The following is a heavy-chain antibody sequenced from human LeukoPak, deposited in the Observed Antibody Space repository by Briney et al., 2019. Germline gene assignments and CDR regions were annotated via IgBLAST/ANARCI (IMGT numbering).Heavy chain of an antibody. J-gene: IGHJ4*02. CDR3: ARDITMIRD. CDR1: GGSISSGGYY. Sequence: SETLSLTCTVSGGSISSGGYYWSWIRQPPGKGLEWIGRIYTSGSTNYNPSLKSRVTISVDTSKNQFSLKLSSVTAADTAVYYCARDITMIRDWGQGTLVTVSS. CDR2: IYTSGST. V-gene: IGHV4-61*02. D-gene: IGHD3-22*01.